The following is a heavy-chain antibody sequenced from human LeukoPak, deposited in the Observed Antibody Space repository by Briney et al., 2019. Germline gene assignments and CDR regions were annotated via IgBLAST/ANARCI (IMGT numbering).Heavy chain of an antibody. D-gene: IGHD3-3*01. CDR2: IYYSGST. CDR3: ARDRRWEYDDLAFDP. V-gene: IGHV4-59*01. J-gene: IGHJ5*02. CDR1: GGSISSYY. Sequence: SETLSLTCTVSGGSISSYYWSWIRQPPGKGLEWIGYIYYSGSTNYNPSLKSRVTISVDTSKNQFSLKLSSVTAADTAVYYCARDRRWEYDDLAFDPWGQGTLVTVSS.